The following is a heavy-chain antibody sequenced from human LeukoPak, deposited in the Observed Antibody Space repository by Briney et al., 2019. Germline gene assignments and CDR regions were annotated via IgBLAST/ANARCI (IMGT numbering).Heavy chain of an antibody. V-gene: IGHV4-4*07. CDR1: GGSISSYY. CDR2: IYTSGST. CDR3: ARDRYPYYDFWSGYYGWFDP. D-gene: IGHD3-3*01. J-gene: IGHJ5*02. Sequence: SETLSLTCTVSGGSISSYYWSWIRQPAGKGLEWIGRIYTSGSTNYNPSLKSRVTMSVDTSKNQFSLKLSSVTAADTAVYYCARDRYPYYDFWSGYYGWFDPWGQGTLVTVSS.